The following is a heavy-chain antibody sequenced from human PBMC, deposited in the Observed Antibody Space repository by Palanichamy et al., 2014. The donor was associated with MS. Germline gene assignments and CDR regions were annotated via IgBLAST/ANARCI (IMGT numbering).Heavy chain of an antibody. CDR2: ISSSSTIM. CDR1: GFTFSSYS. CDR3: ASPSLGNYIYDY. Sequence: EVQLVESWGRPWSSLGGPLRLSCAASGFTFSSYSMNWVRQAPGKGLEWVSYISSSSTIMDYADSVKGRFTISRDNAKNSLYLQMNSLTAEDTAVYYCASPSLGNYIYDYWGQGTLVTVSS. D-gene: IGHD4-11*01. V-gene: IGHV3-21*05. J-gene: IGHJ4*02.